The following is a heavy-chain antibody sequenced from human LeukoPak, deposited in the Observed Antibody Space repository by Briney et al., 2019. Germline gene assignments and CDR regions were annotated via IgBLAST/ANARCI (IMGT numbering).Heavy chain of an antibody. CDR1: GYTFTGYY. CDR3: ARGDIVVVVAATDFDY. CDR2: INPNSGGT. V-gene: IGHV1-2*02. D-gene: IGHD2-15*01. J-gene: IGHJ4*02. Sequence: ASVKVSCKASGYTFTGYYMHWVRQAPGQGLEWMGWINPNSGGTNYAQKFQGRVTMTRDTSISIAYMELSRLRSDDTAVYYCARGDIVVVVAATDFDYWGQGTLVTVSS.